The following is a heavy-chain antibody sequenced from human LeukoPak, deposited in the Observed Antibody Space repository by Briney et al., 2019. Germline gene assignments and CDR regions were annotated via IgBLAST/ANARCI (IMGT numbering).Heavy chain of an antibody. V-gene: IGHV4-34*01. Sequence: SETLSLTCAVYGGSFSGYYWSWIRQPPGKGLEWIGEINHSGSTNYNPSLKSRVTISVDTPKNQFSLKLSSVTAADTAVYYCARRTRRNGSVGYWGQGTLVTVSS. CDR2: INHSGST. J-gene: IGHJ4*02. CDR1: GGSFSGYY. CDR3: ARRTRRNGSVGY. D-gene: IGHD3-10*01.